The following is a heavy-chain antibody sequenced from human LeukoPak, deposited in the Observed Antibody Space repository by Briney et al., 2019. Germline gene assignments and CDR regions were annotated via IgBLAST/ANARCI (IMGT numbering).Heavy chain of an antibody. J-gene: IGHJ3*02. V-gene: IGHV4-59*01. Sequence: SETLSLTCTVSGGSISSYYWSWIRQPPGKGLEWTRYIYYSGSTNYNPSLKSRVTISVDTSKNQFSLKLSSVTAADTAVYYCARDISMVNAFDIWGQGTMVTVSS. CDR2: IYYSGST. D-gene: IGHD5-18*01. CDR3: ARDISMVNAFDI. CDR1: GGSISSYY.